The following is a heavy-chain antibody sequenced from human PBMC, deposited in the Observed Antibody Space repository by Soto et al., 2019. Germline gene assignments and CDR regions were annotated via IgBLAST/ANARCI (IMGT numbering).Heavy chain of an antibody. CDR3: ARDNIAQQLWYSDGMDV. J-gene: IGHJ6*02. Sequence: GSLRLSCAASGFTFSSYSMNWVRQAPGKGLEWVSSISSSSSYIYYADSVKGRFTISRDNAKNSLYLQMNSLRAEDTAVYYCARDNIAQQLWYSDGMDVWGQGXTVTVSS. D-gene: IGHD6-13*01. CDR1: GFTFSSYS. V-gene: IGHV3-21*01. CDR2: ISSSSSYI.